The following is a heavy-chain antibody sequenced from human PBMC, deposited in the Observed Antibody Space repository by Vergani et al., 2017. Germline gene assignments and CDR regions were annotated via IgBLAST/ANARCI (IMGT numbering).Heavy chain of an antibody. CDR1: GGSISSGDYY. CDR2: IYYSGST. V-gene: IGHV4-30-4*01. D-gene: IGHD2-2*02. Sequence: QVQLQESGPGLVKPSQTLSLTCTVSGGSISSGDYYWSWIRQPPGKGLEWIGYIYYSGSTYYNPSLKSRVTISVDTSKNQFSLKLSSVTAADTAVYYCARASYCSSTSCYTGWFDYWGQGTLVTVSS. J-gene: IGHJ4*02. CDR3: ARASYCSSTSCYTGWFDY.